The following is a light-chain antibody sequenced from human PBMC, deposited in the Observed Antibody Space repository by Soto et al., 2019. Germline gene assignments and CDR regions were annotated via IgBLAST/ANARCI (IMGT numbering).Light chain of an antibody. CDR2: GAS. V-gene: IGKV3-15*01. Sequence: EIVMTQSPATLSVSPGERATLSCRASQSVSSNLAWYQQKPGQAPRLLIYGASTRATGIPARFSGSGSGTEFTLTISSLQSEDFALYYCQQRGDWPPITFGQGTRL. CDR1: QSVSSN. CDR3: QQRGDWPPIT. J-gene: IGKJ5*01.